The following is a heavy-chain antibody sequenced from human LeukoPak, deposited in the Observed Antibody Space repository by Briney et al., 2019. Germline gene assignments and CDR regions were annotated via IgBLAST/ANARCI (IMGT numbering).Heavy chain of an antibody. J-gene: IGHJ4*02. CDR3: ARGIKYYYDSSGYYYVDY. CDR2: ISYDGSNK. D-gene: IGHD3-22*01. Sequence: PGRSLRLSCAASGFTFSSYAMHWVRQAPGKGLEWVAVISYDGSNKYYADSVKGRFTISRDNAKNSLYLQMNSLRAEDTAVYYCARGIKYYYDSSGYYYVDYWGQGTLVTVSS. V-gene: IGHV3-30*04. CDR1: GFTFSSYA.